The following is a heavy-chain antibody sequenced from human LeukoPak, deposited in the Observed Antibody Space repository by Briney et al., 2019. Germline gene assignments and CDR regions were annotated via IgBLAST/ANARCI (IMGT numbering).Heavy chain of an antibody. D-gene: IGHD5-12*01. CDR1: GFTFSSYE. V-gene: IGHV3-7*03. Sequence: GGSLRLSCAASGFTFSSYEMNWVRQAPGKGLEWVANIKQDGSEKYYVDSVKGRFTISRDNAKNSLYLQMNSLRAEDTAVYYCAREGDSGYDSFFDYWGQGTLVTVSS. J-gene: IGHJ4*02. CDR2: IKQDGSEK. CDR3: AREGDSGYDSFFDY.